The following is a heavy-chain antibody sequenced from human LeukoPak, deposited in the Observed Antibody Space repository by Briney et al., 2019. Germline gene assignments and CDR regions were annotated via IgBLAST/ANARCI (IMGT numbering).Heavy chain of an antibody. J-gene: IGHJ6*03. V-gene: IGHV3-23*01. Sequence: GGSLRLSCAASGFAFSSFAMGWVRQSPGKGLEWLSTINGGGNTTFYADSVKGRFTISRDNSKNTLYLHMDSLRPDDTAIYYCTKELHVAVAVADYYYFYMDVWGRGTAVSVPS. CDR2: INGGGNTT. CDR3: TKELHVAVAVADYYYFYMDV. CDR1: GFAFSSFA. D-gene: IGHD6-19*01.